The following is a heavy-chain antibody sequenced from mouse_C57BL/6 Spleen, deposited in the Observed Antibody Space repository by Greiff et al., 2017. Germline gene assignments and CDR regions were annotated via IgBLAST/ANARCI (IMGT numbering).Heavy chain of an antibody. CDR3: ARKLRPATTRDAMDY. CDR1: GYTFTSYW. D-gene: IGHD1-2*01. CDR2: IYPGSGST. Sequence: VQLQQPGAELVKPGASVKMSCKASGYTFTSYWITWVKQRPGQGLEWIGDIYPGSGSTNYNEKFKSKATLTVDTSSSTAYMQLSSLTSEDSAVYYCARKLRPATTRDAMDYWGQGTSVTVSS. V-gene: IGHV1-55*01. J-gene: IGHJ4*01.